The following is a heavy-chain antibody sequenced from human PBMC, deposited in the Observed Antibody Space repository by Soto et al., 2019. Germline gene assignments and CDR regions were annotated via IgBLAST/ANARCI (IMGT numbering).Heavy chain of an antibody. CDR2: ISSTSSYI. Sequence: EVQLVESGGGLVEPGGSLRLSCAATGFTFNTYNMNWIRQAPGKGLEWVSSISSTSSYIYYADSVRGRFTISRDNAKNSLFLQMNSLRAEDTAVYFCARDGGSCLGWFDPWGQGTLVTVSS. J-gene: IGHJ5*02. V-gene: IGHV3-21*01. CDR1: GFTFNTYN. CDR3: ARDGGSCLGWFDP. D-gene: IGHD2-15*01.